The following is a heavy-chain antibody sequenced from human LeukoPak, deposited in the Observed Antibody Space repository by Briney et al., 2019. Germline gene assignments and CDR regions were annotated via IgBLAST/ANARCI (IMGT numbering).Heavy chain of an antibody. CDR3: ARGSWNYPFDY. CDR2: IYSGGST. CDR1: GFTVSSNY. Sequence: GGSLRLSCAASGFTVSSNYMSWVRQAPGKGLEWVSVIYSGGSTYYADSVKGRFTISRDNSKNTLYLQMNSLRAEDTAVYYCARGSWNYPFDYWGQGTLVTVSS. D-gene: IGHD1-7*01. V-gene: IGHV3-53*01. J-gene: IGHJ4*02.